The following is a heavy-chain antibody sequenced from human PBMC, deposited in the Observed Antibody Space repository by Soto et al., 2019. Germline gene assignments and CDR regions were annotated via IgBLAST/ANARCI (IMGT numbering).Heavy chain of an antibody. Sequence: QVQLVQSGAEVKKPGSSVKVSCKASGGTFSSYAISWVRQAPGQGLEWMGGIIPIFGTANYVQKFQGRVTITADESTSTAYMELSSLRSEDTAVYYCARVWYDSSGSQGSFDPWGQGTLVTVSS. CDR2: IIPIFGTA. D-gene: IGHD3-22*01. CDR1: GGTFSSYA. J-gene: IGHJ5*02. V-gene: IGHV1-69*12. CDR3: ARVWYDSSGSQGSFDP.